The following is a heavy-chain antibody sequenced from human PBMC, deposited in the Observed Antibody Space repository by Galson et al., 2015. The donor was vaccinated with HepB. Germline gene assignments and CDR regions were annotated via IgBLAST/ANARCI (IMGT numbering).Heavy chain of an antibody. CDR3: TRLIATAESPLYY. CDR1: GYSFSNYY. V-gene: IGHV5-51*01. D-gene: IGHD6-13*01. CDR2: IYPGDSET. Sequence: QSGAEVKKPGEFLKISCKASGYSFSNYYIAWVRQMPGKGLEWMGIIYPGDSETRYSPSFQGQVTISADKSISTAYLQWSSLKASDTAKYYCTRLIATAESPLYYWGQGTLVTVSS. J-gene: IGHJ4*02.